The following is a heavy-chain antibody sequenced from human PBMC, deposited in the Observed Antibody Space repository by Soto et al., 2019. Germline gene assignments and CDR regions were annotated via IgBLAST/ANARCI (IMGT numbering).Heavy chain of an antibody. Sequence: EVQLLESGGGLVQPGGSLRLSCVASGFAFNSYALTWVRQAPGKGLEWVSSISGGGGAAFYADSVRDRFSISKDKSTNTLYLQMNSLRVEDTALYFCARGRIAPAYFQFWGPGTPVCVSS. D-gene: IGHD6-13*01. V-gene: IGHV3-23*01. CDR3: ARGRIAPAYFQF. CDR1: GFAFNSYA. CDR2: ISGGGGAA. J-gene: IGHJ1*01.